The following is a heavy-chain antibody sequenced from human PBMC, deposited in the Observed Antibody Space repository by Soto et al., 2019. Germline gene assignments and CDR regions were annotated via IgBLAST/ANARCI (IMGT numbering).Heavy chain of an antibody. V-gene: IGHV3-21*01. CDR1: GFTFSSYS. CDR3: ARFEEGYCSSTSCHNPLLFDP. CDR2: ISSSSSYI. D-gene: IGHD2-2*01. Sequence: PGGSLRLSCAASGFTFSSYSMNWVRQAPGKGLEWVSSISSSSSYIYYADSVKGRFTISRDNAKNSLYLQMNSLRAEDTAVYYCARFEEGYCSSTSCHNPLLFDPWGQGTLVTVLL. J-gene: IGHJ5*02.